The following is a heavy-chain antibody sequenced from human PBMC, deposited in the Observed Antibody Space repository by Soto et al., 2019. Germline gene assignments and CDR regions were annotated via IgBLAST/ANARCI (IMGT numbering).Heavy chain of an antibody. CDR2: ISSSSSYI. D-gene: IGHD2-2*02. CDR1: GFTFSSYS. J-gene: IGHJ6*02. Sequence: PGGSLRLSCAASGFTFSSYSMNWVRQAPGKGLEWVSSISSSSSYIKYADSVKGRFTISRDNVKNSLYLQMNRLRAEDTAVYYCEREQSVRRLGYCSSSSCYTIYYYYYGMDVWGQGTTVTVSS. CDR3: EREQSVRRLGYCSSSSCYTIYYYYYGMDV. V-gene: IGHV3-21*01.